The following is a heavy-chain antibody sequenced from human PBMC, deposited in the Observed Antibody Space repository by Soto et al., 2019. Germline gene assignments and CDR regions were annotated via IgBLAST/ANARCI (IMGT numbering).Heavy chain of an antibody. D-gene: IGHD6-13*01. CDR1: GDSVSSNSAA. CDR2: TYYRSKWYN. J-gene: IGHJ5*02. CDR3: ARGLYSSWYYYNILRGGIFDP. Sequence: QVQLQQSGPGLVKPSQTLSLTCAISGDSVSSNSAAWDWIRQSPSRGLEWLGRTYYRSKWYNDYAVSVKSRITINPDTSKNQFSLQLNSVTPEDTAVYYCARGLYSSWYYYNILRGGIFDPWGQGTLVTVSS. V-gene: IGHV6-1*01.